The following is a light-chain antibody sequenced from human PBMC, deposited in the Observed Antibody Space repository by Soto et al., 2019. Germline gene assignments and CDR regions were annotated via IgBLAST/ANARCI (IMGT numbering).Light chain of an antibody. CDR3: QQYERYPMT. CDR1: QSISPW. Sequence: DSQMTQFPSTLSASVGDRVTITCRASQSISPWLAWYQQKPGKAPKILISKASTLQSGVPPRFSGSGSGTEFTLTISSLQPDDFATYYCQQYERYPMTFGGGTKAEIK. V-gene: IGKV1-5*03. J-gene: IGKJ4*01. CDR2: KAS.